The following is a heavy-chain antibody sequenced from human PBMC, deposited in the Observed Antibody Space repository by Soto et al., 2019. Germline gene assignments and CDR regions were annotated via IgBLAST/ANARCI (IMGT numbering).Heavy chain of an antibody. CDR1: GYTFTSCD. J-gene: IGHJ4*02. V-gene: IGHV1-8*01. Sequence: ASVKVSCKASGYTFTSCDINWVRQATGQGLEWMGWMNPNSGNTGYAQKFQGRVTMTRNTSISTAYMELSSLRSEDTAVYYCARVSEKLRYFDWLLLVYWGQGTLVTVSS. CDR2: MNPNSGNT. D-gene: IGHD3-9*01. CDR3: ARVSEKLRYFDWLLLVY.